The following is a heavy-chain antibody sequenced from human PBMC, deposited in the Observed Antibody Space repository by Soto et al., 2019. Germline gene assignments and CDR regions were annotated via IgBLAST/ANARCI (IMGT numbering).Heavy chain of an antibody. V-gene: IGHV1-18*01. J-gene: IGHJ4*02. D-gene: IGHD5-18*01. CDR2: INAYNGNT. Sequence: ASVKVSCKASGYTFTNYGISWVRQAPGQGLEWMGWINAYNGNTKYAQKLQGRVTMTTDTSTSTAYMELRSLRSDDTAVYYCARDQAMAHIDFSGQATLVTGSS. CDR3: ARDQAMAHIDF. CDR1: GYTFTNYG.